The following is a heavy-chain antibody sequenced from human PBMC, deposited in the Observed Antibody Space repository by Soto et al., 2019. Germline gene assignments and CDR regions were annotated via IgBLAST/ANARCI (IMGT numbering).Heavy chain of an antibody. CDR1: GGSISSYY. CDR3: ARAPRVGYDFWRFDP. V-gene: IGHV4-59*01. Sequence: SETLSLTCTVSGGSISSYYWSWIRQPPGKGLEWIGYIYYSGSTNYNPSLKSRVTISVDTSKNQFSLKLSSVTAADTAVYYCARAPRVGYDFWRFDPWGQGTLVTVSS. J-gene: IGHJ5*02. CDR2: IYYSGST. D-gene: IGHD3-3*01.